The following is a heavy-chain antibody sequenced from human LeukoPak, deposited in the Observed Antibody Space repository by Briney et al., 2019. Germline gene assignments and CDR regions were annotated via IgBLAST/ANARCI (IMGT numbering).Heavy chain of an antibody. CDR2: ISYDGSNK. D-gene: IGHD6-19*01. J-gene: IGHJ1*01. CDR1: GFTFSNYG. CDR3: AKARIAVAGTTASLQY. Sequence: GGSLRLSCAASGFTFSNYGMHWVRQAPGKGLESVAVISYDGSNKYYADSVKGRFTVSRDNSKNTLYLQMNSLRTEDTAVYYCAKARIAVAGTTASLQYWGQGTLVTVSS. V-gene: IGHV3-30*18.